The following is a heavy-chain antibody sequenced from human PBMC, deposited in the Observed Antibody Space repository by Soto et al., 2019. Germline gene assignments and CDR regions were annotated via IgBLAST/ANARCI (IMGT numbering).Heavy chain of an antibody. CDR3: AKVPRIQLWPTSIDY. CDR1: GFTFGSYA. D-gene: IGHD5-18*01. V-gene: IGHV3-23*01. CDR2: ISGSGGST. J-gene: IGHJ4*02. Sequence: SGGSLRLSCAASGFTFGSYAMSWVRQAPGKGLEWVSAISGSGGSTYYADSVKGRFTISRDNSKNTLYLQMNSLRAEDTAVYYCAKVPRIQLWPTSIDYWGQGTLVTVSS.